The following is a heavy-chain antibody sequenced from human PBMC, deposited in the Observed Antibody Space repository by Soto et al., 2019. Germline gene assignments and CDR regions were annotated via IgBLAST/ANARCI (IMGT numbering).Heavy chain of an antibody. CDR2: ISYDGSNK. V-gene: IGHV3-30*18. Sequence: QVQLVESGGGVVQPGRSLRLSCAASGFTFSSYGMHWVRQAPGKGLEWVAVISYDGSNKYYADSVKGRFTISRDNSKNTLYLQINSLRVEDTAVYYCAKDLLRPGRAYGMDVWGQGTTVTVSS. J-gene: IGHJ6*02. CDR3: AKDLLRPGRAYGMDV. CDR1: GFTFSSYG.